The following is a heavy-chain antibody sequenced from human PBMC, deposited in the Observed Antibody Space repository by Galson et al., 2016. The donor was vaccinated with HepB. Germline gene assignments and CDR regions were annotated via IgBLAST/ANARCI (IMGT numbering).Heavy chain of an antibody. CDR3: ARDGLGTVAAASALGN. CDR2: VNQDGGEK. D-gene: IGHD6-25*01. J-gene: IGHJ4*02. CDR1: GFTFSYYW. Sequence: SLRLSCAASGFTFSYYWMSWVRQAPGKGLEWVANVNQDGGEKYYVDYVKGRFTIYRDNAKNSLYLQMDSLRVEDTAVYYCARDGLGTVAAASALGNWGQGTLVTVSS. V-gene: IGHV3-7*01.